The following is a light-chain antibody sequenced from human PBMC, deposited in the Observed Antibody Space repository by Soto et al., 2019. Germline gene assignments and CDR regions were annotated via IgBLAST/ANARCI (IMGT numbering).Light chain of an antibody. CDR1: QSVASNY. CDR2: GAS. V-gene: IGKV3-20*01. Sequence: EIVLTQSPGTLSLSPGEIATLPCRSSQSVASNYLAWYQQKPGQAPRLLIYGASRRATGIPDRFSGSGSGTDFTLTISRLEPEDFAVYYCQQYTGSPWTFGQGTKVDIK. CDR3: QQYTGSPWT. J-gene: IGKJ1*01.